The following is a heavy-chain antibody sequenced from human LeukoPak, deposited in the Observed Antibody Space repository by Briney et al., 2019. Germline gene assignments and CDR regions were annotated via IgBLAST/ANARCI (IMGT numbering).Heavy chain of an antibody. V-gene: IGHV3-7*01. D-gene: IGHD6-13*01. J-gene: IGHJ4*02. CDR1: GFTFSSYW. CDR2: IKQGGSEK. CDR3: ARDLFQQLGFDY. Sequence: PGGSLRLSCAASGFTFSSYWMSWVRQAPGKGLEWVGNIKQGGSEKYYVDSVKGRFTISRDNAKNSMYLQMNSLRAEDTAVYYCARDLFQQLGFDYWGQGTLVTVSS.